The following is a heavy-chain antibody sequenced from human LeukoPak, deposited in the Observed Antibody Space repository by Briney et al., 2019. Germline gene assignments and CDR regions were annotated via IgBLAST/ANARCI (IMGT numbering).Heavy chain of an antibody. CDR2: VYYSGST. V-gene: IGHV4-39*01. CDR3: TRRHTIFTYYFDY. J-gene: IGHJ4*02. D-gene: IGHD3-9*01. CDR1: GGSISSGDYY. Sequence: SETLSLTCTVSGGSISSGDYYWGWIRQPPGKGLEWIGSVYYSGSTYYNPSLKSRVTISVDTSKNQFSLRLSSVTAADTAIYYCTRRHTIFTYYFDYWGQGTLVSVSS.